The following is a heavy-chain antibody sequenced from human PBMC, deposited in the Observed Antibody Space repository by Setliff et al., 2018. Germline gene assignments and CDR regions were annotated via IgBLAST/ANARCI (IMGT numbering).Heavy chain of an antibody. CDR1: GASFSDYY. J-gene: IGHJ6*02. CDR3: ARDRTAYSYGLDV. Sequence: SETLSLTCTVYGASFSDYYWGWIRQPPGKGLEWIAEINHSGSTNYSPSLKSRVTISVDMSKNRFALNLKSVTAADTAVYYCARDRTAYSYGLDVWGQGTTVTVSS. CDR2: INHSGST. D-gene: IGHD5-18*01. V-gene: IGHV4-34*01.